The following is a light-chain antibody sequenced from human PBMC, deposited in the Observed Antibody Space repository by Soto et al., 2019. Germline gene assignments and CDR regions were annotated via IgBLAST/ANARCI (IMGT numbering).Light chain of an antibody. CDR3: MQTLQTPST. V-gene: IGKV2-28*01. CDR1: QSLLHSNGYNY. CDR2: LGS. Sequence: DIVMTQSPLSLPVTPGEPASISCRSSQSLLHSNGYNYLDWYLQKPGQSPQLLIYLGSNRASGVPDRFSGSGSDTDFTLKISRVEAEDVGVYYCMQTLQTPSTFGQGTKVEIK. J-gene: IGKJ1*01.